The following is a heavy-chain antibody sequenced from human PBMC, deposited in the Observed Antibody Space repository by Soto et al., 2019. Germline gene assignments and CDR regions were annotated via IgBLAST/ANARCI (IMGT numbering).Heavy chain of an antibody. D-gene: IGHD1-1*01. CDR1: GASISGFY. Sequence: PSETLSLTCTVSGASISGFYWSWIRKSAGKGLEWIGRIYATGTTDYNPSLKGRVMMSVDTSKKQFSLKLRSVTAADTAVYYCVRDGTKTLRDWFDTWGQGISVTV. CDR3: VRDGTKTLRDWFDT. J-gene: IGHJ5*02. CDR2: IYATGTT. V-gene: IGHV4-4*07.